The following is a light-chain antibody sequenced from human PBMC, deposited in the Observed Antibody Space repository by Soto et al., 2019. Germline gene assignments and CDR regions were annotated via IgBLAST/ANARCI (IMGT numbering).Light chain of an antibody. J-gene: IGLJ1*01. V-gene: IGLV2-8*01. Sequence: QSVLTQPPSASGSPGQSVTISCTGTSSDVGGYDYVSWYQQYPGKVPKLMIYEVNRRPSGVPDRFSGSKSGNTASLTVSGLHAEDEADYYCTTYAGGNKVFGTGTKVTLL. CDR2: EVN. CDR3: TTYAGGNKV. CDR1: SSDVGGYDY.